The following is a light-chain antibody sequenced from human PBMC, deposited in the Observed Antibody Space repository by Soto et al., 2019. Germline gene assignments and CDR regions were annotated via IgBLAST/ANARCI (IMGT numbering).Light chain of an antibody. V-gene: IGKV3-15*01. CDR2: GAS. J-gene: IGKJ1*01. CDR1: QSVSSN. Sequence: EIVMTQSPATLSVSPGERATLSCRASQSVSSNFAWYQQQHGQAPRLLIYGASTRATGIQARFSGSGSGTEFTLTISSLQSEDFAVYYCQQYSNWPQTFGQGTKVEIK. CDR3: QQYSNWPQT.